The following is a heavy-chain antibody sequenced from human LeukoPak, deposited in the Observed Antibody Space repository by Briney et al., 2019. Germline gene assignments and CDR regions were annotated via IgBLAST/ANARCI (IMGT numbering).Heavy chain of an antibody. CDR3: ARDKQPGDY. V-gene: IGHV4-59*01. J-gene: IGHJ4*02. Sequence: PSETLSLTCTVSGDSISPYYWGWIRQPPGKGLEWIGYIYYSGDTTYNPSLKSRVTMSVDTSKNQFSLKLSSVTAAGTAVYYCARDKQPGDYWGQGALVTVSS. CDR1: GDSISPYY. CDR2: IYYSGDT. D-gene: IGHD1-1*01.